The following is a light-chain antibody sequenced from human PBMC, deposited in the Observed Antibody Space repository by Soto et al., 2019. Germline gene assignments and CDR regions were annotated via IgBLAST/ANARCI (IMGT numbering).Light chain of an antibody. CDR3: QPYNRA. J-gene: IGKJ2*01. V-gene: IGKV3D-15*01. Sequence: EIVMTQSPATLSLSPGERATLSCRASQSVSSNLAWYQQKPGQAPRLLMYGASTRATGIPARFSGSGSGTEFTLTISSLQSEDSAVYYCQPYNRAFGQGTKLEIK. CDR1: QSVSSN. CDR2: GAS.